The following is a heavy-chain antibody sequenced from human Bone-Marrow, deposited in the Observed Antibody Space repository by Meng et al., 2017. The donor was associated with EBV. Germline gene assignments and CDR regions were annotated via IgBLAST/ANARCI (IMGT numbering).Heavy chain of an antibody. Sequence: QVQVVQSGAEVKKPGASVKGSCKASGYTFTSYGISWVRQAPGQGLEWMGWISAYNGNTNYAQKLQGRVTMTTDTSTSTAYMELRSLRSDDTAVYYCARLLIAVAGTYNPLFDYWGQGTLVTVSS. CDR2: ISAYNGNT. CDR3: ARLLIAVAGTYNPLFDY. J-gene: IGHJ4*02. V-gene: IGHV1-18*01. CDR1: GYTFTSYG. D-gene: IGHD6-19*01.